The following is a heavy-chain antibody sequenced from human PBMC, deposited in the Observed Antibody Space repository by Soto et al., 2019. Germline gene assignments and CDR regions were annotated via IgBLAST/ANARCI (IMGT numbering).Heavy chain of an antibody. J-gene: IGHJ1*01. Sequence: SETLSLTCAVYGGSFSGYYWSWIRQPPGKGLEWIGEINHSGSTNYNPSLKSRVTISVDTSKNQYSLKLSSVTAADTAVYYCARGPGYSSSWYKHGDPASAEYFQHWGQGTLVPFSS. CDR3: ARGPGYSSSWYKHGDPASAEYFQH. V-gene: IGHV4-34*01. CDR1: GGSFSGYY. D-gene: IGHD6-13*01. CDR2: INHSGST.